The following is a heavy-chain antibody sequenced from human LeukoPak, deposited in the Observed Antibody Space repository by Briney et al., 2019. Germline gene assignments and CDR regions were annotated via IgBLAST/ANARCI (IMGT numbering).Heavy chain of an antibody. CDR3: ARDRGGFTYAKDY. CDR1: GDSIGGTNW. CDR2: IYHSGTT. Sequence: PSGTLSLTCTVSGDSIGGTNWWNWVRQPPVKGLEWIGEIYHSGTTNYNPSLKSRVTISVDKSKSQFSLNLISVTAADTAVYYCARDRGGFTYAKDYWGQGTLVTVSS. D-gene: IGHD5-18*01. V-gene: IGHV4-4*02. J-gene: IGHJ4*02.